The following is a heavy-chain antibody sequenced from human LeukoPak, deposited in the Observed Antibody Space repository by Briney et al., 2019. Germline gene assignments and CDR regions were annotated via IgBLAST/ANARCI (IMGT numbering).Heavy chain of an antibody. J-gene: IGHJ4*02. Sequence: SETLSLTCTVSGGSISSSSYYWGWIRQPPGKGLEWIGSIYYSGSTYYNPSLKSRVTISVDTSKNQFSLKLSSVTAADTAVYYCARDRGPVAGIFHYWGQGTLVTVSS. CDR2: IYYSGST. CDR3: ARDRGPVAGIFHY. D-gene: IGHD6-19*01. CDR1: GGSISSSSYY. V-gene: IGHV4-39*07.